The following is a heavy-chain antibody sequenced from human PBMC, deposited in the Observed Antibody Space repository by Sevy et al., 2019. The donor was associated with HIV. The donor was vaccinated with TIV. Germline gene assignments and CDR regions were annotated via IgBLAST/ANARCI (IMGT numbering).Heavy chain of an antibody. V-gene: IGHV3-23*01. CDR1: GFTFRNYA. CDR2: ISGTGGSGDKT. CDR3: ARKYDSSGYFDC. D-gene: IGHD3-22*01. Sequence: GGSLRLSCAASGFTFRNYAMNWVRQAPGKGLEWVSGISGTGGSGDKTNYADSVKGRFTISRDDSKNSLYLQLNTLRAEDTAIYYCARKYDSSGYFDCWGQGTLVTVSS. J-gene: IGHJ5*01.